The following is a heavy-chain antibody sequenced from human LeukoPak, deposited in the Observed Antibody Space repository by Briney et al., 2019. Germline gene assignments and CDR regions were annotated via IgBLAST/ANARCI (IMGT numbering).Heavy chain of an antibody. D-gene: IGHD3-22*01. J-gene: IGHJ4*02. Sequence: GASVKVSCKASGFTFTSSAVQWVRQARGQRLEWIGWIVVGSGNTNYAQKFHERVTITRDMSTSTAYMELSSLRSEDTAVYYCAASPDYYDSSGYSYYFDYWGQGTLVTVSS. V-gene: IGHV1-58*01. CDR2: IVVGSGNT. CDR1: GFTFTSSA. CDR3: AASPDYYDSSGYSYYFDY.